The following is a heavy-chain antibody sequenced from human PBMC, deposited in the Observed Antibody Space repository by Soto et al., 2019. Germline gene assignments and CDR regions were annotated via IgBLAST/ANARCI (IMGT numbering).Heavy chain of an antibody. V-gene: IGHV4-59*01. CDR1: GGSISCYD. D-gene: IGHD4-17*01. CDR2: IYYSGST. CDR3: ARRLTTVTGIDY. J-gene: IGHJ4*02. Sequence: TSETLSLTCTFSGGSISCYDWGWVRQPPGKGLEWIGYIYYSGSTNYNPSLKSRVTISVDTSKNQFSLKLSSVTAADTAVYYCARRLTTVTGIDYWGQGTLVTVPQ.